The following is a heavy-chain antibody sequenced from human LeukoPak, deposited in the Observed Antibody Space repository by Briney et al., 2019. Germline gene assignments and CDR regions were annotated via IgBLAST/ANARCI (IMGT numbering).Heavy chain of an antibody. CDR2: IYYSGST. CDR1: GVSISSYY. D-gene: IGHD4-11*01. J-gene: IGHJ6*03. Sequence: PSETLSLTCTVSGVSISSYYWSWIRQPPGKGLEWIGYIYYSGSTNYNPSLTSRVTISVDTSKTQFSLKLSSVTAADTAVYYCATQGNYGPYYYYYMDVWGKGTTVTVSS. CDR3: ATQGNYGPYYYYYMDV. V-gene: IGHV4-59*08.